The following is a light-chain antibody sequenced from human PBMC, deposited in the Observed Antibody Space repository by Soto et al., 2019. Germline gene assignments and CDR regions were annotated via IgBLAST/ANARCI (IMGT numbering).Light chain of an antibody. J-gene: IGLJ3*02. Sequence: QSALTQPRSVSGSPGQSVTISCTGTSSDVGAYNMVSWYQQHPGKAPKLMVYDVSKRPSGVPDRFSGSKSGNTASLTLSGLQADDEADYYCSSYTSSSTPNWVFGGGTKLTVL. CDR3: SSYTSSSTPNWV. V-gene: IGLV2-11*01. CDR2: DVS. CDR1: SSDVGAYNM.